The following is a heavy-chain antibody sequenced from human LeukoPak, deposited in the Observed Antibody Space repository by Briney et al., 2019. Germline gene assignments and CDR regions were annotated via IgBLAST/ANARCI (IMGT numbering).Heavy chain of an antibody. Sequence: ASVKVSCKASGGTFTSNYIHWVRQAPGQGLEWMGMIYPRDGSTSYAQKFQGRVTVTRDTSTSTVHMELSGLRSEDTAVYYCARDQEGFDYWGQGTLVTVSS. CDR1: GGTFTSNY. CDR2: IYPRDGST. J-gene: IGHJ4*02. CDR3: ARDQEGFDY. V-gene: IGHV1-46*01.